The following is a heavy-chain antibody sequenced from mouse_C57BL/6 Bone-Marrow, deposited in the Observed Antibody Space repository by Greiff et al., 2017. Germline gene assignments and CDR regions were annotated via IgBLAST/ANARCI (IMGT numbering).Heavy chain of an antibody. CDR1: GYSFTGYY. Sequence: VQLQQSGPELVKPGASVKISCKASGYSFTGYYMNWVKQSPEKSLEWIGEINPSTGGTTYNQKFKAKATLTVDKSSSTAYMQLKSLTSEDSAVYYCARPLLLRDFDVWGTGTTVTVSS. CDR2: INPSTGGT. J-gene: IGHJ1*03. D-gene: IGHD1-1*01. V-gene: IGHV1-42*01. CDR3: ARPLLLRDFDV.